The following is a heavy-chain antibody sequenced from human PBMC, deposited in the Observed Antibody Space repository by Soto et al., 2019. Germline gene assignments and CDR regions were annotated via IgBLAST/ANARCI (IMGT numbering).Heavy chain of an antibody. CDR1: GFSLSTSGVG. J-gene: IGHJ6*03. Sequence: SGPTLVKPTQTLTLTCTFSGFSLSTSGVGVGWIRQPPGKALEWLALIYWDDDKPYSPSLKSRLTITKDTSKNQVVLTMTNMDPLDTATYYCAHTAAGCTNGVCYGVYYYYYMDVWGKGTTVTVSS. CDR2: IYWDDDK. CDR3: AHTAAGCTNGVCYGVYYYYYMDV. V-gene: IGHV2-5*02. D-gene: IGHD2-8*01.